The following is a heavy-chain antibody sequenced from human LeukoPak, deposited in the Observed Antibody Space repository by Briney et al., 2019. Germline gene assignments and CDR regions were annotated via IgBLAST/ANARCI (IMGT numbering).Heavy chain of an antibody. CDR2: INHSGST. CDR3: ARGRSNYDILTGYQIAFDY. J-gene: IGHJ4*02. V-gene: IGHV4-34*01. D-gene: IGHD3-9*01. CDR1: GGSFSGYY. Sequence: SETLSLTCAAYGGSFSGYYWSWIRQPPGKGLEWIGEINHSGSTNYNPSLKSRVTISVDTSKNQFSLKLSSVTAADTAVYYCARGRSNYDILTGYQIAFDYWGQGTLVTVSS.